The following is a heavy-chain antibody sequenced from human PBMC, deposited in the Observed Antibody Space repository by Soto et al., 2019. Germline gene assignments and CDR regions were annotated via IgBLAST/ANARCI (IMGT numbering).Heavy chain of an antibody. V-gene: IGHV3-30-3*01. CDR1: GFTFSGYA. Sequence: QVQLVESGGGVVQPGRSLRLSCAASGFTFSGYAMHRVRQAPGKGLEWVAVISYDGSNKYYAESVKGRFTISRDNSKNTLYLQMNSLRAEDTAVYYCARDEIRFSWAYGMDVWGQGTTVTVSS. CDR3: ARDEIRFSWAYGMDV. D-gene: IGHD3-3*01. J-gene: IGHJ6*02. CDR2: ISYDGSNK.